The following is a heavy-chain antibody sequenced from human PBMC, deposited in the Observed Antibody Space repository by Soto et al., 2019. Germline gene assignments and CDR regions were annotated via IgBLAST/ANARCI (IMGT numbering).Heavy chain of an antibody. CDR2: ISGSGGST. J-gene: IGHJ4*02. V-gene: IGHV3-23*01. CDR3: AKDLSIVVVPAAQAY. D-gene: IGHD2-2*01. Sequence: GGSLRLSCAASGFTFSSYAMSWVRQAPVKGLEWVSAISGSGGSTYYADSVKGRFTISRDNSKNTLYLQMNSLRAEDTAVYYCAKDLSIVVVPAAQAYWGQGTLVTVSS. CDR1: GFTFSSYA.